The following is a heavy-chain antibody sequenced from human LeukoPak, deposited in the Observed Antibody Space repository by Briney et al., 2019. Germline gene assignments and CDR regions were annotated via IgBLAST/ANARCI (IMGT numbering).Heavy chain of an antibody. Sequence: SQTLSLTCTVSGGSISSGGYYWSWIRQHPGKGLEWIGYIYYSGSTNYNPSLKSRVTMSVDTSKNQFSLNLRSVTAADTAVYYCARGSGYGILTGWGQGTLVTVSS. J-gene: IGHJ4*02. V-gene: IGHV4-31*03. D-gene: IGHD3-9*01. CDR1: GGSISSGGYY. CDR2: IYYSGST. CDR3: ARGSGYGILTG.